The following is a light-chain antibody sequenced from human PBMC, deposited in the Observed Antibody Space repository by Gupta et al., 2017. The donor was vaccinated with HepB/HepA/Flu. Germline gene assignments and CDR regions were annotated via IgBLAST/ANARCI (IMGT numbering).Light chain of an antibody. J-gene: IGKJ2*01. Sequence: DNGLTQSPGTLSLSPGERATLSCRASQSVSSSYLAWYQQKPGQAPRLLIYGASSRATGIPDRFSGSGSGTDFTLTISRREPEDFAVYYCQQYGSSPLYTFGQGTKLEIK. CDR1: QSVSSSY. CDR2: GAS. CDR3: QQYGSSPLYT. V-gene: IGKV3-20*01.